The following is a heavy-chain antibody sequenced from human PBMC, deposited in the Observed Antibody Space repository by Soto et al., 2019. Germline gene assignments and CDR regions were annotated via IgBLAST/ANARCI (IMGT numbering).Heavy chain of an antibody. D-gene: IGHD2-15*01. V-gene: IGHV3-21*01. Sequence: EVQLVESGGGLVKPGGSLRLSCAASGFTFSSYSMNWVRQAPGKGLEWVSSISSSSSYIYYADSVKGRFTISRNNAKNSLNLQMNSLRAEDTAVYYCARPVLGYCSGGSCSAPDYWGQGTLVTVSS. J-gene: IGHJ4*02. CDR2: ISSSSSYI. CDR1: GFTFSSYS. CDR3: ARPVLGYCSGGSCSAPDY.